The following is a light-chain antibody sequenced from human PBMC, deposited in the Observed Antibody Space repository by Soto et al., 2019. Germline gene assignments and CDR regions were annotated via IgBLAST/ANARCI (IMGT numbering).Light chain of an antibody. J-gene: IGKJ1*01. Sequence: DIQMTQSPSSLSPSVGDSVTITCRASRSISDWLAWYQQKPGKAPELLIFDASNLKSGVSSRLSGSGSGTEFTLTISSMKPDDFATYFCHQYKNYWTFGPGTKVDIK. CDR1: RSISDW. V-gene: IGKV1-5*01. CDR3: HQYKNYWT. CDR2: DAS.